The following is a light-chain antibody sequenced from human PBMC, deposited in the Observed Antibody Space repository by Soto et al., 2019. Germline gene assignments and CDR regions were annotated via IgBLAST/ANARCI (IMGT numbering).Light chain of an antibody. V-gene: IGKV2-30*01. Sequence: DVVMTQSPLSLPVTLGQPASISCRSSQSLVYSDGNTYLNWSQQRPGQPPRRLIYKVSNRDSGVPDRLSGSGSGTDFTLKISRVEAEDVGVYYCMQGTHWLWTFGQGTKVDIK. CDR2: KVS. J-gene: IGKJ1*01. CDR3: MQGTHWLWT. CDR1: QSLVYSDGNTY.